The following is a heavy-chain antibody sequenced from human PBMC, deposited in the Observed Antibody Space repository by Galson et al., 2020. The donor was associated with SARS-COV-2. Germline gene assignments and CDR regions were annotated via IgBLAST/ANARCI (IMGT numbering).Heavy chain of an antibody. CDR1: GFTFSIYA. D-gene: IGHD6-19*01. V-gene: IGHV3-30*04. CDR3: ARDMNGMAGAFDI. CDR2: ISYDGRNT. J-gene: IGHJ3*02. Sequence: GGSLRLSCVASGFTFSIYAIHWVRQAPGKGLEWVAVISYDGRNTYYADSVRGRITISRDNSKNTLYLQMNSLRAEDTAVYYCARDMNGMAGAFDIWGQGTMVTVSS.